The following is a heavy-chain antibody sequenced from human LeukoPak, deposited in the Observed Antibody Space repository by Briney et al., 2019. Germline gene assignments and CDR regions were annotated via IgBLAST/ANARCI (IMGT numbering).Heavy chain of an antibody. Sequence: SETLSLTCAVYGGSFSGYYWSWIRRPPGKGLEWIGEINHSGSTNYNPSLKSRVTISVDTSKNQFSLKVSSVTAADTAVYYCARYSSGWYTDYWGQGTLVTVSS. V-gene: IGHV4-34*01. CDR1: GGSFSGYY. CDR3: ARYSSGWYTDY. J-gene: IGHJ4*02. D-gene: IGHD6-19*01. CDR2: INHSGST.